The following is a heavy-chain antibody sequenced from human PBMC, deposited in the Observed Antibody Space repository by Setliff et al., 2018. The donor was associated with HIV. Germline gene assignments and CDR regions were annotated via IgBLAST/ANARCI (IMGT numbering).Heavy chain of an antibody. Sequence: GASVKVSCKASGYTFTHYGISWVRQAPGQGLEWMGWISGYNANTNYAQKFQGRVTMTTVTSTSTAYMELRSLRSDDTAVYYCARLSIPAYYYMDVWGKGTTVTVSS. CDR2: ISGYNANT. CDR3: ARLSIPAYYYMDV. D-gene: IGHD2-21*01. V-gene: IGHV1-18*01. CDR1: GYTFTHYG. J-gene: IGHJ6*03.